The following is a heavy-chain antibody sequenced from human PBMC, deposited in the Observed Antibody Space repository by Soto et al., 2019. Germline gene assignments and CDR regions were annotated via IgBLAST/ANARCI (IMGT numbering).Heavy chain of an antibody. CDR3: ARLSYGDSLSLFDY. CDR1: GGSISSYY. J-gene: IGHJ4*02. V-gene: IGHV4-59*08. D-gene: IGHD4-17*01. Sequence: SETLSLTCTVSGGSISSYYWSWIRQPPGKGLEWIGYIYYSGSTNYNPSLKSRVTISVDTSKNQFSLKLSSVTAADTAVYYCARLSYGDSLSLFDYWGQGTLVTVSS. CDR2: IYYSGST.